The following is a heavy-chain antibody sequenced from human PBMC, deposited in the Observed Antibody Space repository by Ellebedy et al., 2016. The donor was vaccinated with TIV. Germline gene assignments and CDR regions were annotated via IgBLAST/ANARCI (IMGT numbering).Heavy chain of an antibody. J-gene: IGHJ4*02. D-gene: IGHD6-6*01. Sequence: GESLKISXAASGFTFSSYSMNWVRQAPGKGLEWVSSISSSSSYIYYADSVKGRFTISRDNAKNSLYLQMNSLRAEDTAVYYCARVAPIAARPGTFDYWGQGTLVTVSS. CDR2: ISSSSSYI. V-gene: IGHV3-21*01. CDR3: ARVAPIAARPGTFDY. CDR1: GFTFSSYS.